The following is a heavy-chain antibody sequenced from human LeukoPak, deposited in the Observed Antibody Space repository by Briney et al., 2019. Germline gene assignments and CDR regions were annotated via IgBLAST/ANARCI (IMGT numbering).Heavy chain of an antibody. Sequence: GASVKVSCKASGGTFSSYAISWVRQAPGQGLEWMGRIIPILGIANYAQKFQGRVTITADKSTSTAYMELSSLRSEDTAVYYCARDSSSYSWSEFFQHWGQGTLVTISS. CDR1: GGTFSSYA. D-gene: IGHD5-18*01. V-gene: IGHV1-69*04. CDR2: IIPILGIA. J-gene: IGHJ1*01. CDR3: ARDSSSYSWSEFFQH.